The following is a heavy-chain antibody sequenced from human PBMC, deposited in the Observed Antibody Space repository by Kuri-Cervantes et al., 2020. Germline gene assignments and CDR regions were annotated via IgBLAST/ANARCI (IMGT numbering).Heavy chain of an antibody. Sequence: GESLKISWAASGCTFSNYGMHWVRQAPGKGLEWVAVIWYDGSNKYYADSVKGRFTISRDNSKNSPYLQMNSLRAEDTALYYCAREAIWFGELLPRSGMDVWGQGTTVTVSS. V-gene: IGHV3-33*01. CDR3: AREAIWFGELLPRSGMDV. CDR1: GCTFSNYG. CDR2: IWYDGSNK. J-gene: IGHJ6*02. D-gene: IGHD3-10*01.